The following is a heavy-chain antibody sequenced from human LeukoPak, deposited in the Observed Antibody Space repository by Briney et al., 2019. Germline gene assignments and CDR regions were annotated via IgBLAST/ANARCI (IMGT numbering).Heavy chain of an antibody. CDR3: ATGYLVTAGLMDV. V-gene: IGHV1-24*01. D-gene: IGHD6-13*01. Sequence: GASVKVSCKVSGYTLTELSMFWVRQAPGKGLEWMGSFDPEDGKTVYAQKFQGRVTMTEDTSTDTAYMELSSLRSKDTAVYYCATGYLVTAGLMDVWGQGTTVTVSS. CDR1: GYTLTELS. CDR2: FDPEDGKT. J-gene: IGHJ6*02.